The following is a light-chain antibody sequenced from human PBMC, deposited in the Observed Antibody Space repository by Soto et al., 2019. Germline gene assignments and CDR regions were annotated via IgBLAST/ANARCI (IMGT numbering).Light chain of an antibody. Sequence: EIVLTQSPATLSLSPGERATLSCRASQSVSSSYLAWYQQKPGQAPRLLIYGASSRATGIPDRFSGSGSGTDFTLTISSLQPEDFATYYCQQSYITLITFGQVTRLEIK. CDR1: QSVSSSY. CDR2: GAS. CDR3: QQSYITLIT. V-gene: IGKV3D-20*02. J-gene: IGKJ5*01.